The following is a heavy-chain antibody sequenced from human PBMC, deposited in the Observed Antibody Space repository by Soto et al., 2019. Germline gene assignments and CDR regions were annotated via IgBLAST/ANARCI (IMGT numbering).Heavy chain of an antibody. V-gene: IGHV1-46*01. D-gene: IGHD3-22*01. Sequence: ASVKVSCKASGYTFTSYYMHWVRQAPGQGLEWMGIINPSGGSTSYAQKFQGRVTMTRDTSTSTVYMELSSLRSEDTAVYYCARVGYYYDSSGGRPLNYWGQGTLVTVSS. CDR1: GYTFTSYY. CDR3: ARVGYYYDSSGGRPLNY. CDR2: INPSGGST. J-gene: IGHJ4*02.